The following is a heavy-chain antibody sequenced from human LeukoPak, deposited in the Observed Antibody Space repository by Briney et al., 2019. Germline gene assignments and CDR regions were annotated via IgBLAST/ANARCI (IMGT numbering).Heavy chain of an antibody. CDR2: IWYDGSNK. V-gene: IGHV3-33*01. D-gene: IGHD5-18*01. Sequence: PGGSLRLSCAASGFTFSSYGMHWVRQAPGKGLEWVAVIWYDGSNKYHADSVKGRFTISRDNSKNTLYLQMNSLRAEDTAVYYCARDLTLQLWLGYYYYYGMDVWGQGTTVTVSS. J-gene: IGHJ6*02. CDR1: GFTFSSYG. CDR3: ARDLTLQLWLGYYYYYGMDV.